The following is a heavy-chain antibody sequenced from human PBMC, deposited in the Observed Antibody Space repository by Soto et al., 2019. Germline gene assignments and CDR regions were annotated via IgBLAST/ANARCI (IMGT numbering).Heavy chain of an antibody. CDR3: ARVLPPFDP. J-gene: IGHJ5*02. V-gene: IGHV1-3*01. Sequence: ASVKVSCKASGYTFTGYAMHWVRQAPGQRLEWMGWITAGNGNTKYSQKFQGRVTMTRDKSTSTAYMELSSLRSEDTAVYYCARVLPPFDPWGQGTLVTVSS. CDR1: GYTFTGYA. CDR2: ITAGNGNT.